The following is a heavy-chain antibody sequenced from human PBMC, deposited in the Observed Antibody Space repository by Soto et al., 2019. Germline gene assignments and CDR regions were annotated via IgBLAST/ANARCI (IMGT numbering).Heavy chain of an antibody. CDR3: ARGPAFGR. CDR2: IYHSGST. Sequence: QLQLQESGSGLVKPSQTLSLTCAVSGGSISSGGYSWSWIRQPPGKGLEWIGYIYHSGSTSYNPSRKSRVSLSVDRSKNPFSLKLSSVAAADTAVYYCARGPAFGRWGQGTLVTVSS. D-gene: IGHD3-3*01. V-gene: IGHV4-30-2*01. CDR1: GGSISSGGYS. J-gene: IGHJ4*02.